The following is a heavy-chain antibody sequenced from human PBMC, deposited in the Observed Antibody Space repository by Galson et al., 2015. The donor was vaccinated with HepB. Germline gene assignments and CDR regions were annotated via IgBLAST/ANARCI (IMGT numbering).Heavy chain of an antibody. CDR3: ARDYGVRMTTVAWFDP. V-gene: IGHV3-7*01. Sequence: SLRLSCAASGFTFSSYWMSWVRQAPGKGLEWVANIKQDGSEKYYVDSVKGRFTISRDNAKNSLYLQMNSLSAEDTAVYYCARDYGVRMTTVAWFDPWGQGTLVTVSS. D-gene: IGHD4-23*01. CDR2: IKQDGSEK. CDR1: GFTFSSYW. J-gene: IGHJ5*02.